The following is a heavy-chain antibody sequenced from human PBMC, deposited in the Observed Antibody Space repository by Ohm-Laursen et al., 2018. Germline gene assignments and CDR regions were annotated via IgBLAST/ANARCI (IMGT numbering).Heavy chain of an antibody. CDR1: GFTFSSYS. Sequence: SLRLSCAASGFTFSSYSMNWVRQAPGKGLEWVSSITSTSSYIYHADSVKGRFTISRDNAKNSMHLQMNDLRAEDTAVYYCVRDGSSSWKSFGMDVWGQGTTVTVSS. CDR2: ITSTSSYI. D-gene: IGHD6-13*01. V-gene: IGHV3-21*04. CDR3: VRDGSSSWKSFGMDV. J-gene: IGHJ6*02.